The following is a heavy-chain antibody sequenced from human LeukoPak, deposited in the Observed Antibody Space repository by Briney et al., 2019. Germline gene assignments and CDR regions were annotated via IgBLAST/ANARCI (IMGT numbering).Heavy chain of an antibody. CDR3: ATSGLNSGFDAGNWFDP. V-gene: IGHV1-18*01. CDR1: GYTFTSYG. CDR2: ISAYNGNT. J-gene: IGHJ5*02. Sequence: ASVKVSCKASGYTFTSYGISWVRQAPGQGLEWMGWISAYNGNTNYAQKLQGRVTMTTDTSTSTAYMELSSLRSEDTAAYYCATSGLNSGFDAGNWFDPWGQGTLVTVSS. D-gene: IGHD5-12*01.